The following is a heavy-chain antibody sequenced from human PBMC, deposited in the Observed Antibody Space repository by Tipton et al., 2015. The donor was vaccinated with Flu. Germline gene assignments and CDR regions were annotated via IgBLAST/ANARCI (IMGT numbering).Heavy chain of an antibody. D-gene: IGHD4-11*01. CDR1: GGSISSGGYY. CDR3: ARRDYSNYVSDPKSWFDP. CDR2: IYTTGGT. Sequence: TLSLTCSVSGGSISSGGYYWSWIRQPAGKGLEWIGRIYTTGGTNYNPSLNSRVSISLDTSKNQFSLRLTSVTAADTAVYYCARRDYSNYVSDPKSWFDPWGQGILVTVSS. J-gene: IGHJ5*02. V-gene: IGHV4-61*02.